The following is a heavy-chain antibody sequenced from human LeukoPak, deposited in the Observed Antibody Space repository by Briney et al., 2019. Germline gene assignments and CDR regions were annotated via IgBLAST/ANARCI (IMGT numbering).Heavy chain of an antibody. Sequence: GGSLRLSCAASGFTFSSYGMHWVRQAPGKGLEWVSGISGSGGSTYYADSVKGRFTISRDNSKNTLYLQMNSLRAEDTAVYYCANSRGVSAPLDLWGQGTLVTVSS. J-gene: IGHJ4*02. V-gene: IGHV3-23*01. CDR2: ISGSGGST. CDR1: GFTFSSYG. CDR3: ANSRGVSAPLDL.